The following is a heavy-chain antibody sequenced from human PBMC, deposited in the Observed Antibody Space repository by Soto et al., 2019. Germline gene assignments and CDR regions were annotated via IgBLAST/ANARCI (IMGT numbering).Heavy chain of an antibody. Sequence: SETLSLTCAVYGGSFNGYYWTWIRQPPGKGPEWIGDINHSGSTNYHPSLKSRVTISVDTSKNQFSLKLRSVTAADMAVFYCARAPDKYYFDSWGQGTLVTVSS. V-gene: IGHV4-34*01. J-gene: IGHJ4*02. CDR1: GGSFNGYY. CDR3: ARAPDKYYFDS. CDR2: INHSGST.